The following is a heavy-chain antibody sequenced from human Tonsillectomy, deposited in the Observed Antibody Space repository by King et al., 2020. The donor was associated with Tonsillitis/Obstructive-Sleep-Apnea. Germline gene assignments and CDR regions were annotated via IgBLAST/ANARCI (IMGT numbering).Heavy chain of an antibody. J-gene: IGHJ2*01. V-gene: IGHV1-18*04. D-gene: IGHD3-16*02. CDR3: ARNYVWGSDRDNWYFDL. CDR2: ISAYNGNT. Sequence: QLVQSGAEVKKPGDSVKVSCKASGYTFTSYGISWVRQATGQGLEWMGWISAYNGNTNYAQKLQGRVTMTTDTSTSTAYMELRSLRSDDTAVYYCARNYVWGSDRDNWYFDLWGRGTLGTVSS. CDR1: GYTFTSYG.